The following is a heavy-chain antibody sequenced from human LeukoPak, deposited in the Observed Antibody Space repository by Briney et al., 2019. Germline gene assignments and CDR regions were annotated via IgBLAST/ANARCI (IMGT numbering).Heavy chain of an antibody. J-gene: IGHJ4*02. V-gene: IGHV4-4*07. CDR1: DTVNHYH. CDR2: VHTTSGNT. Sequence: SETLSRTCSVDTVNHYHWNWVRQSAGTGLEWIGRVHTTSGNTFANPSLWGRVTVSIDTTKNEFLLQLRSMTAADTAVYHCARELRNIGEYYFDYWGRGVPVTVSS. CDR3: ARELRNIGEYYFDY. D-gene: IGHD1-14*01.